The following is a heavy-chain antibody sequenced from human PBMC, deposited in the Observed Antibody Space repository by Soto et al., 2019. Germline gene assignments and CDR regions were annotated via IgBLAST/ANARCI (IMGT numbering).Heavy chain of an antibody. V-gene: IGHV2-5*02. CDR2: IYWDDTK. Sequence: QITLKESGPTLVKPTQTLTLTCTFSGFSLSDSAVGVNWTRQPPGKPLEWLALIYWDDTKHYSSSLRNRLTITKDTSKNQVVLTMTNMDPVDTATYYCAHGSGWLSDQWGQGTLVTVSS. CDR3: AHGSGWLSDQ. J-gene: IGHJ4*02. D-gene: IGHD6-19*01. CDR1: GFSLSDSAVG.